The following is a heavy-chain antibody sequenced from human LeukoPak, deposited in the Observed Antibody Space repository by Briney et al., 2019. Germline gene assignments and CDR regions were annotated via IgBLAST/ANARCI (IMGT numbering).Heavy chain of an antibody. CDR2: IRSKANSYAT. D-gene: IGHD4-17*01. CDR3: TRDYGVLFDY. CDR1: GFTFSGSA. V-gene: IGHV3-73*01. J-gene: IGHJ4*02. Sequence: GGSLGLSCAASGFTFSGSAIHWVRQASGKGLERVGRIRSKANSYATSSAASVKGRFTISRDDSKNTAYLQMNSLKTEDTAVYYCTRDYGVLFDYWGQGTLVTVSS.